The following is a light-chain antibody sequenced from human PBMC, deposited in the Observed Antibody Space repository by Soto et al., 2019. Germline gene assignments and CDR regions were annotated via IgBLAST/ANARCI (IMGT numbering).Light chain of an antibody. CDR2: GAS. CDR1: QSVTQNF. Sequence: ESVLTQSPGTLSLSPGERATLSCRASQSVTQNFLAWYQQRPGQSPRLLIYGASNRAAGIPDRFSGSGSGKDFSLTISRLEPEDFAVYYCQQFVSSPLTFGGGTKVEIK. CDR3: QQFVSSPLT. J-gene: IGKJ4*01. V-gene: IGKV3-20*01.